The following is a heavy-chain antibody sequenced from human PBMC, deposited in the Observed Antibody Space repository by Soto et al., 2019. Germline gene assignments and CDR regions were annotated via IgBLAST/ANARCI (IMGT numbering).Heavy chain of an antibody. Sequence: GGSLRLSCAASGFTVSSNYMSWVRQAPGKGLEWVSVIYSGGSTYYADSVKGRFTISRDNSKNTLYLQMNSLRAEDTAVYYCAREGKYCSSTSCYTYRDYYHGMDVWGQGTTVTVSS. J-gene: IGHJ6*02. D-gene: IGHD2-2*02. V-gene: IGHV3-53*01. CDR1: GFTVSSNY. CDR3: AREGKYCSSTSCYTYRDYYHGMDV. CDR2: IYSGGST.